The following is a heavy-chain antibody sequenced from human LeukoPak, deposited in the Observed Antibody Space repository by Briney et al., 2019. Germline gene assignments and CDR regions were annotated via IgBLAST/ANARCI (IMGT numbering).Heavy chain of an antibody. V-gene: IGHV5-51*01. J-gene: IGHJ6*02. CDR3: ARWSSSYLSPGGDYGMDV. Sequence: GESLKIACKGSGYSFTSYWIGWLRQMPGKGLEWMGIIYPGDSDTRYSPSFQGQVTISADKSISTAYLQWSSLKASDTAMYYCARWSSSYLSPGGDYGMDVWGQGTTVTVSS. D-gene: IGHD2-2*02. CDR1: GYSFTSYW. CDR2: IYPGDSDT.